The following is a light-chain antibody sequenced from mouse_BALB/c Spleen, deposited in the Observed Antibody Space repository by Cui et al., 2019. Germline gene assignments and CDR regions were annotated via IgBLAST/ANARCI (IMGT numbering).Light chain of an antibody. CDR1: QSLLYSDGKTY. V-gene: IGKV1-135*01. Sequence: DVVMTQPPLTVSVTIGQPASISCKSSQSLLYSDGKTYLNWLLQKPGQSQKRLIYLVSKLDSGVPDRFTGSGSGTDFTLKISRVEAEDVGVYYCWQGTHFWTFGGGTKLEIK. CDR3: WQGTHFWT. J-gene: IGKJ1*01. CDR2: LVS.